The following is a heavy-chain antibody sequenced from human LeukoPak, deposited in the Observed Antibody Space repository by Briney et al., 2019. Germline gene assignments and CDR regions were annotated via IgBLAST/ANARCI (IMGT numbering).Heavy chain of an antibody. V-gene: IGHV3-11*01. CDR2: ISSGGSSI. J-gene: IGHJ4*02. CDR3: ARSWDILDY. CDR1: GLPFSDYY. D-gene: IGHD2-15*01. Sequence: GGPLRLSCAACGLPFSDYYMSWIRQAPGKGLEWVSCISSGGSSIYYADSVKGRFTISGDNARNSLFLQMNSLRAEDTAVYYCARSWDILDYWGQGTLVTVSS.